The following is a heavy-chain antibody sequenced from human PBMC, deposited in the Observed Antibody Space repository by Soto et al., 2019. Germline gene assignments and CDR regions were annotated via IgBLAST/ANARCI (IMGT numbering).Heavy chain of an antibody. J-gene: IGHJ4*02. D-gene: IGHD2-15*01. CDR1: GGSISSYY. CDR3: ARGLDCSGGSCYIDY. CDR2: IYYSGST. Sequence: SETLSLTCTVSGGSISSYYWSWIRQPPGKGLEWIGYIYYSGSTNYNPSLKSRVTISVDTSKNQFSLKLSSVTAADTAVYYCARGLDCSGGSCYIDYWGQGTLVTRLL. V-gene: IGHV4-59*01.